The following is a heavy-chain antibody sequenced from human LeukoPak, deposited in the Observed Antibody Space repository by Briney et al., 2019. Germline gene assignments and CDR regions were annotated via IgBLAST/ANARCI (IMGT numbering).Heavy chain of an antibody. CDR1: GFAFSSYN. Sequence: GGSLRLSCAASGFAFSSYNMNWVRQAPGKGLEWVSYIGSSGSPTHYADSVGGRFTISRDNAKNSLYLQMNSLRDEDTAVYFCARRPYSDTSGRLSDVWGQGTTVTVSS. D-gene: IGHD3-22*01. CDR2: IGSSGSPT. V-gene: IGHV3-48*02. J-gene: IGHJ6*02. CDR3: ARRPYSDTSGRLSDV.